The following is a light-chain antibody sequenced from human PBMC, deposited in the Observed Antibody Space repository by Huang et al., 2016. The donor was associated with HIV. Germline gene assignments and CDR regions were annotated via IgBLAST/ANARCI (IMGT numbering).Light chain of an antibody. CDR3: QQRSNCAPIT. V-gene: IGKV3-11*01. CDR1: QSVSSY. Sequence: EIVLTQSPATLSLSPGERATLSCRASQSVSSYLAWYQQKPGQAPRILIYDASNRATSIPARFSGSGSGTDFTLTISSLEPEDFAVYYCQQRSNCAPITFGGGTKVEIK. J-gene: IGKJ4*01. CDR2: DAS.